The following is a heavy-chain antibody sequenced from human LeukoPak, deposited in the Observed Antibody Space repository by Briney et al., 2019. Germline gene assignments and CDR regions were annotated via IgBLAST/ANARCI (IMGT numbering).Heavy chain of an antibody. J-gene: IGHJ5*02. CDR1: GGSFSGYY. V-gene: IGHV4-34*01. Sequence: PSETLSLTCAVYGGSFSGYYWSWIRQPPGKGLEWIGEINHSGSTNYNPSLKSRVTISVDTSKNQFSLKLGSVTAADTAVYYCARGGGDYDWFDPWGQGTLVTVSS. D-gene: IGHD4-17*01. CDR3: ARGGGDYDWFDP. CDR2: INHSGST.